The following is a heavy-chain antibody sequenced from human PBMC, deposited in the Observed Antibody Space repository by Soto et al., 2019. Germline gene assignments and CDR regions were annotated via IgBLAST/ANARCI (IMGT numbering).Heavy chain of an antibody. CDR1: GYTFITYC. CDR3: VRYHFSGYFHFEF. Sequence: GDALNISCTFSGYTFITYCIFFVRQMPGKGLEWMGIIYPDDSYTRYSPSFQGQVTISADKSISTAYLQWSSLKASETAMYYCVRYHFSGYFHFEFWGRGTLVNVSS. J-gene: IGHJ4*01. V-gene: IGHV5-51*01. D-gene: IGHD3-22*01. CDR2: IYPDDSYT.